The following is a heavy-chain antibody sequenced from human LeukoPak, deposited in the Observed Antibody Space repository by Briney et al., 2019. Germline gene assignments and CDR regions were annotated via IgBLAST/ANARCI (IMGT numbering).Heavy chain of an antibody. V-gene: IGHV3-48*01. J-gene: IGHJ4*02. CDR3: ARPAADCGGDCYWAFDY. CDR2: ISSRSSTI. D-gene: IGHD2-21*01. Sequence: GGSLRLSCAASGLTFSTYPMNWVRQAPGKGLEWVSYISSRSSTIYYADSVKGRFTISRDNAKNSLYLQMNSLRAEDTAVYYCARPAADCGGDCYWAFDYWGQGTLVTVSS. CDR1: GLTFSTYP.